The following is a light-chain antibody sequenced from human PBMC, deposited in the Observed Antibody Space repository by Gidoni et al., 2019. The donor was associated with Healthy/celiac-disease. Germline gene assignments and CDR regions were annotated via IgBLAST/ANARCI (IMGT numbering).Light chain of an antibody. V-gene: IGLV3-19*01. CDR2: GKN. CDR3: NSRESSGNPL. CDR1: ILRRYY. J-gene: IGLJ2*01. Sequence: SSELTQSPAVSVALGQTVRITCKGAILRRYYARWYQQKPGQAPVLVIYGKNNRPSGIPDRFSGSSSGNTASLTITGAQAEDEADYYCNSRESSGNPLFGGGTKLTVL.